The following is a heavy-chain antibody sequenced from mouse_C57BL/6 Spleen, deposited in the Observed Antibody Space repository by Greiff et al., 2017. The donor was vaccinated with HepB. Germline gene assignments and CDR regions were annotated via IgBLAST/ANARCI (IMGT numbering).Heavy chain of an antibody. CDR2: IRNKANGYTT. CDR3: ARYEDYDYAMDD. CDR1: GFTFTDYY. J-gene: IGHJ4*01. V-gene: IGHV7-3*01. Sequence: EVQLVESGGGSVQPGGSLSLSCAASGFTFTDYYMSWVRQPPGKALEWLGFIRNKANGYTTEYSASVKGRFTISRDNSQSILYLQMNALRAEDSATYYCARYEDYDYAMDDWGQGTSVTVSS. D-gene: IGHD1-1*01.